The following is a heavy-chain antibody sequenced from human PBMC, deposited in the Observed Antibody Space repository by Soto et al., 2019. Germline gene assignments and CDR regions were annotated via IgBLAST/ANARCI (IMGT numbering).Heavy chain of an antibody. CDR1: GFTFSTTG. CDR3: AKDLYGAGWYNYFDP. V-gene: IGHV3-30*18. Sequence: QVHLVESGGGVVQPGRSLRLSCAASGFTFSTTGMHWVRQAPGKGLEWVAMISHDGGVKHYTDSVKGRFTISRDTSNNTVYVQMNRLRPEDTAMYHCAKDLYGAGWYNYFDPWGQGTLVTVSS. CDR2: ISHDGGVK. J-gene: IGHJ5*02. D-gene: IGHD6-19*01.